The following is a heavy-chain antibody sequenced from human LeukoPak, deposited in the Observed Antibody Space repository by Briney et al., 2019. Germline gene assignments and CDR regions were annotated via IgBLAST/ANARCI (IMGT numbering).Heavy chain of an antibody. CDR2: IIPIFGTA. CDR1: GGTFISYA. CDR3: AVSTTRDYRGDY. D-gene: IGHD4-17*01. Sequence: ASVKVSCKASGGTFISYAISWVRQAPGQGLEWMGGIIPIFGTANYAQKFQGRVTITADESTSTAYMELSSLRSEDTAVYYCAVSTTRDYRGDYWGQGTLVTVSS. J-gene: IGHJ4*02. V-gene: IGHV1-69*01.